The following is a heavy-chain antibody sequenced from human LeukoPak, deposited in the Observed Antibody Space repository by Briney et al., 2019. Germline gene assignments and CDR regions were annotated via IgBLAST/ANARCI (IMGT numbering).Heavy chain of an antibody. Sequence: ASVKVSCKASGYTFTSYGISWVRQAPGQGLEWMGWISAYNGNTNYAQKLQGRVTMTTDTSTSTAYMELRSLRSDDTAVYYCARGIPIVVVPAAIWDYYYYYMDVWGKGTTVTVSS. CDR1: GYTFTSYG. V-gene: IGHV1-18*01. D-gene: IGHD2-2*01. J-gene: IGHJ6*03. CDR3: ARGIPIVVVPAAIWDYYYYYMDV. CDR2: ISAYNGNT.